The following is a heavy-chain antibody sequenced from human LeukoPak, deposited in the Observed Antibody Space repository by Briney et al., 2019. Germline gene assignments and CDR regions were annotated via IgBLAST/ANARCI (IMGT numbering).Heavy chain of an antibody. CDR2: INPNSGAT. Sequence: ASVKVPCKASGYTFTGNFLHWVRQAPGQGLEWMGRINPNSGATQYGQKFQGRVTMTRDTSISTAYLELSRVTSDDTALYYCARESVFYDSSGYYSGFDNWGQGTLVTVSS. CDR3: ARESVFYDSSGYYSGFDN. CDR1: GYTFTGNF. V-gene: IGHV1-2*06. D-gene: IGHD3-22*01. J-gene: IGHJ4*02.